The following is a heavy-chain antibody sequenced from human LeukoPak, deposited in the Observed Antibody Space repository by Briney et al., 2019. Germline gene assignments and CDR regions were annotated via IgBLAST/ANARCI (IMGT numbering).Heavy chain of an antibody. V-gene: IGHV3-7*01. J-gene: IGHJ4*02. CDR2: IKKDGSEK. D-gene: IGHD2-2*01. CDR3: ARDRCSSISCFALDY. Sequence: GSLRLSCAASGFTFSSYAMSWVRQAPGEGLEWVANIKKDGSEKYYVDSVKGRFTIFRDNAKNSLYLQMNSLRAEDTAAYYCARDRCSSISCFALDYWGQGTLVTVSS. CDR1: GFTFSSYA.